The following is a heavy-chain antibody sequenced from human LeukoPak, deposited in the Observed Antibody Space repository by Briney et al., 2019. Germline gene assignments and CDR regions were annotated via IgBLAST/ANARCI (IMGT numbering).Heavy chain of an antibody. Sequence: GGSLRLSCAASGFTFSSYAMTWVRQAPGKGLEWVSAISGSGVSTNYADSVKGRFTISRDNSKNTLYLQMNSLRAEDTAVYYCSFGRIGTVTTPSDYWGQGTLVTVSS. J-gene: IGHJ4*02. CDR1: GFTFSSYA. CDR2: ISGSGVST. V-gene: IGHV3-23*01. CDR3: SFGRIGTVTTPSDY. D-gene: IGHD4-17*01.